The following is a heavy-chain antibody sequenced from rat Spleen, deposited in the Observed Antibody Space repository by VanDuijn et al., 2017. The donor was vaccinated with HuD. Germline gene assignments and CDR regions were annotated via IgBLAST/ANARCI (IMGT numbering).Heavy chain of an antibody. CDR2: INSAGTT. Sequence: EVQLQESGPGPVKVSESLSLTCSVTGHSITSSYRWNWIRKFPGNKLEWMGYINSAGTTNYNPSPKSRISISRDRSKNEFFLQVNSLSAEDTETYCCARSEGTHYYLPLADWGQGSLVTVSS. J-gene: IGHJ3*01. CDR1: GHSITSSYR. V-gene: IGHV3-3*01. D-gene: IGHD1-12*02. CDR3: ARSEGTHYYLPLAD.